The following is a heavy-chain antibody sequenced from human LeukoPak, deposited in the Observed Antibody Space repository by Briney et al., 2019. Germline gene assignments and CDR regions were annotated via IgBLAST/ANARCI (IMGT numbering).Heavy chain of an antibody. V-gene: IGHV3-23*01. Sequence: PGGSLRLSCAASGFIFSPYAMSWVRQAPGKGLEWVSSISGDDGRTYYADSVKGRFTISRDNSKNTLFLQMNSLRADDTAVYYCARTYGYCTNGVCFTHFDSWGQGTLVTVSS. J-gene: IGHJ4*02. CDR3: ARTYGYCTNGVCFTHFDS. CDR1: GFIFSPYA. D-gene: IGHD2-8*01. CDR2: ISGDDGRT.